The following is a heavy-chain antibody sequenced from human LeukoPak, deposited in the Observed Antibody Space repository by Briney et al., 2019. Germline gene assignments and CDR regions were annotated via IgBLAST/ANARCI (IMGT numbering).Heavy chain of an antibody. CDR3: ARGGFPVFYYYIDV. Sequence: GGSLRLSCAASGFTVSSNYMSWVRQAPGKGLEWVSVIYSGGSTYYADSVKGRFTISRDNSKSTLYIQMNSLRAEDTAVYYCARGGFPVFYYYIDVWGKGTTVTISS. J-gene: IGHJ6*03. CDR1: GFTVSSNY. CDR2: IYSGGST. D-gene: IGHD2-21*01. V-gene: IGHV3-53*01.